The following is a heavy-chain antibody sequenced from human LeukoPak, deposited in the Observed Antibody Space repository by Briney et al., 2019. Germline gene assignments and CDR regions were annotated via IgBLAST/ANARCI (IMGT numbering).Heavy chain of an antibody. CDR3: ARPPPPYSGSYHVDY. V-gene: IGHV3-30-3*01. Sequence: PGGSLRLSCAASGFTFSSYAMHWVRQAPGKGLEWVAVISYDGSNKYYADSVKGRFTISRDNSKNTLYLQMNSLRAEDTAVYYCARPPPPYSGSYHVDYWGQGTLVTVSS. J-gene: IGHJ4*02. D-gene: IGHD1-26*01. CDR2: ISYDGSNK. CDR1: GFTFSSYA.